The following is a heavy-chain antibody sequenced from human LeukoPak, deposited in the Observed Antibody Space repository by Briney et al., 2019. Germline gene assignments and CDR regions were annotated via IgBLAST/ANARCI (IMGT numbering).Heavy chain of an antibody. V-gene: IGHV1-2*02. D-gene: IGHD6-13*01. CDR3: ARDGAYSSSWAAEYYFDY. Sequence: ASVKVSCKASGYTFTGYYMHWVRQAPGQGLEWMGWINPNSGGTNYAQKFQGRVTMTRDTSISTAYMELSRLRSDDTAVYYCARDGAYSSSWAAEYYFDYWGQGTLVTVSS. J-gene: IGHJ4*02. CDR2: INPNSGGT. CDR1: GYTFTGYY.